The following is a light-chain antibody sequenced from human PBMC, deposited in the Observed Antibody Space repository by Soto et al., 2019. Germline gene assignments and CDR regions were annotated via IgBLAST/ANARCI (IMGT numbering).Light chain of an antibody. V-gene: IGLV1-44*01. CDR3: AAWDDSLNGYV. CDR1: SSNIGSNS. Sequence: VLTQPPSASGTPGQRVTISCSGSSSNIGSNSVSWYQQLPGTAPKLLIYSNNQRPSGVPDRFSGSKSGTSASLAISGLQSGDEADYYCAAWDDSLNGYVFGTGTKVTVL. CDR2: SNN. J-gene: IGLJ1*01.